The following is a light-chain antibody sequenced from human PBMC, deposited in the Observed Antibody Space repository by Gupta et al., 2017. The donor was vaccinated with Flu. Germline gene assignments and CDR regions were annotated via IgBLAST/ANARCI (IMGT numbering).Light chain of an antibody. CDR3: QVSDRSSDHGV. J-gene: IGLJ2*01. CDR1: KIGSKS. V-gene: IGLV3-21*02. Sequence: GQTTKITGGGTKIGSKSVAWYQQRPGQAPVLVVYEDSLRPSGVPERFSGSNSEITGTLTITRVEAGDEADYYCQVSDRSSDHGVFGGGTKLTVL. CDR2: EDS.